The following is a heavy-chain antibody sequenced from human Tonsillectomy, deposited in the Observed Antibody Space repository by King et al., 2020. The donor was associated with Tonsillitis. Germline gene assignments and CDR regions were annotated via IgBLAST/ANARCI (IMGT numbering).Heavy chain of an antibody. CDR2: IRRKDKGGTT. J-gene: IGHJ4*02. CDR3: TRGDFYDNNGYYFLFDY. V-gene: IGHV3-49*04. D-gene: IGHD3-22*01. CDR1: GFTFGDYG. Sequence: DVQLVESGGGLVQPGRSLRLSCAGSGFTFGDYGMSWVRQAPGKGLEWLGFIRRKDKGGTTEYAASVKGRFIISRDDSESIAYLQMKSLKTEDTAIYYCTRGDFYDNNGYYFLFDYWGQGSLVTVSS.